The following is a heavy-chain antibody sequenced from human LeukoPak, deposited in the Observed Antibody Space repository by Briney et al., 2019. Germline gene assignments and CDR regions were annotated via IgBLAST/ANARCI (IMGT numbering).Heavy chain of an antibody. CDR1: GFTFSSYA. J-gene: IGHJ4*02. CDR3: APLDPYHDYGDY. D-gene: IGHD2-2*01. Sequence: GGSLRLSCAASGFTFSSYAMSWVRQAPGKRLEWVSAISGSGGSTYYADSVKGRFTISRDNSKNTLYLQMNSLRAEDTAVYYCAPLDPYHDYGDYVGQGTLVTVSS. V-gene: IGHV3-23*01. CDR2: ISGSGGST.